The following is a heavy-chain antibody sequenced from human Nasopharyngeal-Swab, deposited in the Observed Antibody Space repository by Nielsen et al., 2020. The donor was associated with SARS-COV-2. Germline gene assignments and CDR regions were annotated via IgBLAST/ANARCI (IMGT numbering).Heavy chain of an antibody. J-gene: IGHJ4*02. CDR3: ARGSLAAIPRSSWYFDY. V-gene: IGHV4-4*08. CDR2: VYTSGNT. Sequence: GSLRLSCTVSSGSVGSYHWSWIRQPPGKGLEWIGFVYTSGNTDYNPSLKSRGTISMDTSKNQFSLKLSSVTAADMAVYYCARGSLAAIPRSSWYFDYWGQGTLVTVSS. D-gene: IGHD6-13*01. CDR1: SGSVGSYH.